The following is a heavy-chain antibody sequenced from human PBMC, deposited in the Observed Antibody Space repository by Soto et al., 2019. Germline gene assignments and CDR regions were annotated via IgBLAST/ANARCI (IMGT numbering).Heavy chain of an antibody. Sequence: GGSLRLSCAASGFTFSSYGMHWVRQAPGKGLEWVAVISYDGSNKYYADSVKGRFTISRDNSKNTLYLQMNSLRAEDTAVYYCERYGAHDAFDIWGQGTMVTVSS. CDR2: ISYDGSNK. D-gene: IGHD4-17*01. J-gene: IGHJ3*02. CDR3: ERYGAHDAFDI. V-gene: IGHV3-30*03. CDR1: GFTFSSYG.